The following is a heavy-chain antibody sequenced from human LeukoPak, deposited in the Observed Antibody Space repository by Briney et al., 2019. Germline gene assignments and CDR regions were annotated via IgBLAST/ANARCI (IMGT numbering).Heavy chain of an antibody. Sequence: PWETLRLSCTVSGGSISTYDWSWIRQPPGKGLEWIGYIYYSGSTNYNPSLKSRVTISVDTSKNQFSLKLSSVTAADTAVYYCACHSSSWEIHYWGHGTPVTVSS. CDR3: ACHSSSWEIHY. CDR1: GGSISTYD. V-gene: IGHV4-59*03. CDR2: IYYSGST. D-gene: IGHD6-13*01. J-gene: IGHJ4*03.